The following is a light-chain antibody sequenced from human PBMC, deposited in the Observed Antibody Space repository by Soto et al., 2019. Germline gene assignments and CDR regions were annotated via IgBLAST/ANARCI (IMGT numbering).Light chain of an antibody. J-gene: IGKJ1*01. Sequence: ESVLTQSPGTLSLSPWDGATLSCRASQSVSTNYVAWFQQKPGQAHRLLIYGETIRAIGIADRFTGSGSGTDFTLPIRRLEPEDFAVYYGQQYHSLPRTFGQGTKVDTK. CDR1: QSVSTNY. CDR2: GET. CDR3: QQYHSLPRT. V-gene: IGKV3-20*01.